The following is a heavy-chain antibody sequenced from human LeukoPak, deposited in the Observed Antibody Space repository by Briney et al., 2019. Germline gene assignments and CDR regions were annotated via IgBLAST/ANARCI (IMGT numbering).Heavy chain of an antibody. J-gene: IGHJ3*02. CDR1: GYTFTSYA. V-gene: IGHV7-4-1*02. Sequence: ASVKVSCKASGYTFTSYAMNWVRQAPGQGLEWMGWINTNTGNPTYAQGFTGRFVFSLDTSVSTAYLQISSLKAEDTAVYYCASLTMVRGDLAANDAFDIWGQGAMVTVSS. CDR3: ASLTMVRGDLAANDAFDI. D-gene: IGHD3-10*01. CDR2: INTNTGNP.